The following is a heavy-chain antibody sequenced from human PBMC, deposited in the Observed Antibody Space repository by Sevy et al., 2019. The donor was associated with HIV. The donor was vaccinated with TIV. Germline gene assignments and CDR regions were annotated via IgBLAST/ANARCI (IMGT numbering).Heavy chain of an antibody. D-gene: IGHD6-19*01. J-gene: IGHJ4*02. Sequence: GGSLRLSCAASGFTFSSYWMSWVRQAPGKGLEWVANIKQDGSEKYYVDSVKGRFTISRDNAKNSLYLQMNSLRAEDTAVYYWGRDRYSSGGGNFDYWGQGTLVTVSS. CDR1: GFTFSSYW. CDR2: IKQDGSEK. CDR3: GRDRYSSGGGNFDY. V-gene: IGHV3-7*01.